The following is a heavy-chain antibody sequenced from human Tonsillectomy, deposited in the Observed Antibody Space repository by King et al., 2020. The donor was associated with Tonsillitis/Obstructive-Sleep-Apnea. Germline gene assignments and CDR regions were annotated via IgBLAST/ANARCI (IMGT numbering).Heavy chain of an antibody. D-gene: IGHD2-15*01. Sequence: VQLVESGGGLVQPGGSLRISCAASGFTFSIYGMSWVRQAPGKGLEWVSAISGSGGARNYADSVKGRFTISRDKSKNTQYLQMNSLRAEDTAVYYCAKVVGDYWGQGTLVTVSS. V-gene: IGHV3-23*04. CDR3: AKVVGDY. CDR1: GFTFSIYG. J-gene: IGHJ4*02. CDR2: ISGSGGAR.